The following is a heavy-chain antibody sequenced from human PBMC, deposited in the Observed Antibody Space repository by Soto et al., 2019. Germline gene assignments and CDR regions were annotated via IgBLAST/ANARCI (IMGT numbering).Heavy chain of an antibody. CDR3: XXXXXXCGXXYCFRSAFDL. Sequence: EVQLVESGGRLVKPGGSLRLSCAVSGFALSSYSIAWVRQAPGKGLEWVSFTFNYAGRLYYADSVKGRFAISRDDAKNSVYLQMNSLRAEDTAVYYXXXXXXXCGXXYCFRSAFDLWGQGTVVTVSS. V-gene: IGHV3-21*01. D-gene: IGHD2-21*01. CDR2: TFNYAGRL. CDR1: GFALSSYS. J-gene: IGHJ3*01.